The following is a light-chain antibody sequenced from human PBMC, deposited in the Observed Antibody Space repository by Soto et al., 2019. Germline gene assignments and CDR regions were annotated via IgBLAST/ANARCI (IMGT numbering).Light chain of an antibody. CDR3: QSFDKSLSGSWV. Sequence: QSVLSQPPSVSAAPGQRVTISCTGSNSNIGAGYDVHWYRQLPRAAPKLLIYGDNNRPSGVPDRFSGSRSGTSASLAITGLQADDEAYYYCQSFDKSLSGSWVFGGGTKLTVL. CDR1: NSNIGAGYD. V-gene: IGLV1-40*01. CDR2: GDN. J-gene: IGLJ3*02.